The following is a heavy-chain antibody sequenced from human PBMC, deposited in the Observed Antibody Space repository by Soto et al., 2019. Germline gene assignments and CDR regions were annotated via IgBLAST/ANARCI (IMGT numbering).Heavy chain of an antibody. Sequence: GGSLRLSCAASGFTFSSYPMNWVRQAPGKGLEWISYIGGSSGTIYYADSVKGRFTISRDNAKNSLFLQMNSLRAEDTAVYYCAREGLSSNWLNWFDPWGQGTLVTVSS. V-gene: IGHV3-48*01. CDR2: IGGSSGTI. CDR1: GFTFSSYP. D-gene: IGHD6-13*01. CDR3: AREGLSSNWLNWFDP. J-gene: IGHJ5*02.